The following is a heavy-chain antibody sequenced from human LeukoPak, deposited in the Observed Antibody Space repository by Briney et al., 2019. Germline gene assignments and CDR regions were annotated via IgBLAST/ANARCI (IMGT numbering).Heavy chain of an antibody. CDR1: GFTFSNYW. D-gene: IGHD7-27*01. J-gene: IGHJ5*02. V-gene: IGHV3-74*01. CDR2: ISSDGSSI. Sequence: PGGSLRLSCAASGFTFSNYWMHWVRQAPGKGLVWVSRISSDGSSIYYADSVKGRFTISRDNAKNTLYLQMNSLRAEDTAVYYCVGGGNWVNNWFDPWGQGTLVTVSS. CDR3: VGGGNWVNNWFDP.